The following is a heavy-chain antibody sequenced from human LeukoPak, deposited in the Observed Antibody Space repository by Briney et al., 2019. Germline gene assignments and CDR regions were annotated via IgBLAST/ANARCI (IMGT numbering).Heavy chain of an antibody. Sequence: PGRSLRPSCAASGFTFSTFAMTWVRQPPGKGLEWVSSIVGSIRTYYADSLKGRFTISTDNAKNSLYLQTNSLRAEDTAVYSCARIGTGSSRDYWGQGTLVTVSS. CDR2: IVGSIRT. V-gene: IGHV3-21*01. CDR3: ARIGTGSSRDY. J-gene: IGHJ4*02. D-gene: IGHD3-10*01. CDR1: GFTFSTFA.